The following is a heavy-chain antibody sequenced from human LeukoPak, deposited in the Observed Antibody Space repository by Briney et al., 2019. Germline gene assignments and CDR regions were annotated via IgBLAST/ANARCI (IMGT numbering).Heavy chain of an antibody. Sequence: PGGSLRLSCAASGFTSSSFAIHWVRQAPGKGLEWVAVIWNDASNKYYADSVRGRFTISRDNSKNTLYLQMNSLRAEDTAVYYCARATEYSSSWFPDAFDIWGQGTMVTVSS. J-gene: IGHJ3*02. D-gene: IGHD6-13*01. CDR2: IWNDASNK. CDR3: ARATEYSSSWFPDAFDI. CDR1: GFTSSSFA. V-gene: IGHV3-33*01.